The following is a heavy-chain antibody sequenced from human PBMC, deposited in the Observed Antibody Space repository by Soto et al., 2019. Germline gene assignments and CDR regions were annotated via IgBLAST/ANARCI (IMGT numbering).Heavy chain of an antibody. J-gene: IGHJ6*02. Sequence: GGSLRLSCEASGFGIRDYWMHWVRQAPGEGLVWVSCINGDASSTTYADSVKGRFTISRDDAKNTVYLQMTSLRAEDTAVYFCARDRSYAMEVWGQGTRVTVSS. CDR2: INGDASST. CDR3: ARDRSYAMEV. CDR1: GFGIRDYW. V-gene: IGHV3-74*01.